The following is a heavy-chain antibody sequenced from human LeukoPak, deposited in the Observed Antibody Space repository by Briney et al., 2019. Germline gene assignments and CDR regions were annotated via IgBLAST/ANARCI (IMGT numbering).Heavy chain of an antibody. V-gene: IGHV3-33*01. CDR3: ATSSPRNYFDH. CDR1: GFIFSTYG. Sequence: GGSLRLSCAASGFIFSTYGLHWVRQSPGRGLEWVAVIWYDESQKYYADSVKGRFTISRDDSKNTIYLQMDSLRAEDTAVYYCATSSPRNYFDHWGQGTLVTVSS. CDR2: IWYDESQK. D-gene: IGHD1-14*01. J-gene: IGHJ4*02.